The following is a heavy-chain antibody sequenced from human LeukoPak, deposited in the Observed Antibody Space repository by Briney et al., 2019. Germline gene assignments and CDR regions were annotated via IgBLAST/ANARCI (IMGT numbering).Heavy chain of an antibody. J-gene: IGHJ5*02. CDR3: ATTWGKYCSSTSCYEIDP. Sequence: GASVKVSCKASGGTFSSYAISWVRQAPGQGVEWMGRIIPILGIANYAQKFQGRVTITADKSTSTAYMELSSLRSEDTAVYYCATTWGKYCSSTSCYEIDPWGQGTLVTVSS. CDR2: IIPILGIA. V-gene: IGHV1-69*04. D-gene: IGHD2-2*01. CDR1: GGTFSSYA.